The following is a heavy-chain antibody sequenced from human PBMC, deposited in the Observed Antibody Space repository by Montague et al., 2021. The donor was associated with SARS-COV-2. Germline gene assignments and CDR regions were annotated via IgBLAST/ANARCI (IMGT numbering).Heavy chain of an antibody. D-gene: IGHD2-21*01. CDR1: GGSISSGSYY. CDR3: ARARTSLIVVVNEFDY. CDR2: IYYIGNS. J-gene: IGHJ4*02. V-gene: IGHV4-31*03. Sequence: TLSLTCTVSGGSISSGSYYWSWIPQHPGKGLEWIGNIYYIGNSYSNPSLRSRVTISVDTSKNQFSLRLSSVTAADTAVYYCARARTSLIVVVNEFDYWGQGTLVTVSS.